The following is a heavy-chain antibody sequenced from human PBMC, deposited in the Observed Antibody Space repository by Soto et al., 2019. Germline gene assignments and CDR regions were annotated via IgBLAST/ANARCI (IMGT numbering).Heavy chain of an antibody. V-gene: IGHV1-8*01. Sequence: QVQLVQSGAEVKEPGASVKVSCKASGYTFTSYDINWVRQATGQGLEWMGWMNPNSGNTGYAQKFQGSVTMTSNTSISTAYMELSILRSEDTAVYYCARWPDGYYYYGMDVWGQGTTVTVSS. CDR2: MNPNSGNT. CDR1: GYTFTSYD. J-gene: IGHJ6*02. CDR3: ARWPDGYYYYGMDV.